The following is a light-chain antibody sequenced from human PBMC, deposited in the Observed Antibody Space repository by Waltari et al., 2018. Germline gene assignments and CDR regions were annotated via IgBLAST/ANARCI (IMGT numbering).Light chain of an antibody. J-gene: IGKJ1*01. Sequence: EIVLTQSPGTLSLSPGARATLSCRASQSVSSSYLAWYQQKPGQAPRLLIYGASSRDTGIPDRFSGSGSGTDFTLTISRLEPEDFAVYYCQQYGSSPQWTFGQGTKVEIK. V-gene: IGKV3-20*01. CDR3: QQYGSSPQWT. CDR1: QSVSSSY. CDR2: GAS.